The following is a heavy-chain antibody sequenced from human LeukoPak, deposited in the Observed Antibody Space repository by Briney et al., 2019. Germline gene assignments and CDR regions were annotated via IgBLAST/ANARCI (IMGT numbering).Heavy chain of an antibody. D-gene: IGHD3-10*01. Sequence: GGSLRLSCAASGFTFSSYSMNWARQAPGKGLEWVSSISSSSSYIYYADSVKGRFTISRDNSKNTLYLQMNSLRAEDTAVYYCAKDRRAGSYDYWGQGTLVTVSS. CDR3: AKDRRAGSYDY. V-gene: IGHV3-21*04. CDR1: GFTFSSYS. CDR2: ISSSSSYI. J-gene: IGHJ4*02.